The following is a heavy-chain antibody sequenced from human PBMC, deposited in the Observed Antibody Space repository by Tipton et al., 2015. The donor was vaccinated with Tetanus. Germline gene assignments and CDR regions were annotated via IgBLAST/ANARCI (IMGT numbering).Heavy chain of an antibody. CDR3: ARELGGSGFPDY. J-gene: IGHJ4*02. Sequence: QSGAEVKKPGASVKVSCKTSGYTFTDHYIHWVRQAPGQGLEWMGWINPNSGGTNYAQKFQGRVTMTRDTSISTAYMELSRLRSDDTAVYYCARELGGSGFPDYWGQGTLVTVSS. D-gene: IGHD3-10*01. CDR2: INPNSGGT. V-gene: IGHV1-2*02. CDR1: GYTFTDHY.